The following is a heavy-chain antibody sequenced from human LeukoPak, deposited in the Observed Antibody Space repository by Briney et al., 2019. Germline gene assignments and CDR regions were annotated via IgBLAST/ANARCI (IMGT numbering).Heavy chain of an antibody. CDR1: GYTFTSYD. CDR2: INPNSGST. J-gene: IGHJ4*02. Sequence: ASVKVSCKASGYTFTSYDINWVRQASGQGLEWMGWINPNSGSTGFTQKFKGRVTVTRSTSISTAYMELSSLTSDDTAVYYCARTSTGTRGGYDVWGQGTLVTVSS. D-gene: IGHD1-1*01. CDR3: ARTSTGTRGGYDV. V-gene: IGHV1-8*01.